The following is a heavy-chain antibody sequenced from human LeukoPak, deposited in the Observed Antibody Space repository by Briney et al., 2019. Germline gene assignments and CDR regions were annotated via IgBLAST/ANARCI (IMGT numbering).Heavy chain of an antibody. CDR3: TRGRDTTGYFVY. V-gene: IGHV7-4-1*02. CDR2: IDTNTGNP. D-gene: IGHD3-22*01. J-gene: IGHJ4*02. CDR1: GYTFTNYT. Sequence: ASVNVSCKASGYTFTNYTINWVRLVPGQGLEWMGWIDTNTGNPTYAQGFTGRFVFSLGTSVTTSYLQISSLTAEDTAVYYCTRGRDTTGYFVYWGQGTLVTVSS.